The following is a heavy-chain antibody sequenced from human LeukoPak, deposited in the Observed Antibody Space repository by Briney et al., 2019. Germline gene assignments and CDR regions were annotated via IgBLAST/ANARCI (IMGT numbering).Heavy chain of an antibody. CDR3: ARDKDSGTNHAKLRYDV. Sequence: SETLSLTCTVSGGSITSYYWTWIRQPPGKGLEWIGFIYGDGSTKYNPSLKSRVTMSVDTSKNQFSLKLSSATAADSAVYYCARDKDSGTNHAKLRYDVWGQGTTVTVFS. CDR2: IYGDGST. J-gene: IGHJ3*01. V-gene: IGHV4-59*01. CDR1: GGSITSYY. D-gene: IGHD1-26*01.